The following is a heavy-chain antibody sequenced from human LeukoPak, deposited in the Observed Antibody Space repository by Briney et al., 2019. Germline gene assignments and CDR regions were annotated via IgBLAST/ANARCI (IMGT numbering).Heavy chain of an antibody. D-gene: IGHD3-10*01. V-gene: IGHV3-48*03. CDR3: ARALGGSGRNEFDY. CDR2: ISSSGSTI. Sequence: PGGSLRLSCAASGFTFSSYEMNWVRQAPGKGLEWVSYISSSGSTIYYADSVKGRFTISRDNAKNSLYLQMNSLRAEDTAVYYCARALGGSGRNEFDYWGQGTLVTVSS. CDR1: GFTFSSYE. J-gene: IGHJ4*02.